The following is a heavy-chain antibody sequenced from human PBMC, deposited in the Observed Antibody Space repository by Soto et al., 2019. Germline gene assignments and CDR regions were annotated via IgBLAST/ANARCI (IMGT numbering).Heavy chain of an antibody. Sequence: QVQLVQSGAEVRKPGASVKVSCKASGYTFSSHGISWVRQAPGQGLEWMGWISAYNTDTHYAQKFQDRVTMTTDTSTSAAYMELRNLRSDDTAVYYCARDRYCSTTSCYGAYYYYVMDVWGQGTTVTVSS. CDR1: GYTFSSHG. J-gene: IGHJ6*02. CDR3: ARDRYCSTTSCYGAYYYYVMDV. D-gene: IGHD2-2*01. CDR2: ISAYNTDT. V-gene: IGHV1-18*01.